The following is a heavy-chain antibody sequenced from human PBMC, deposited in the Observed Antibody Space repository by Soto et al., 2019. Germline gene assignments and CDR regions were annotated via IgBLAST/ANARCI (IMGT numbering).Heavy chain of an antibody. CDR2: IKQDGGEK. J-gene: IGHJ5*02. CDR1: GVTFSSYW. Sequence: LSCAASGVTFSSYWMSWVRQAPGKGLEWVANIKQDGGEKYYVDSVKGRFTISRDNAKNSLYLQMNSLRVEDTALYYCARRYSSSWSGFDPWGQGTLVTV. CDR3: ARRYSSSWSGFDP. D-gene: IGHD6-13*01. V-gene: IGHV3-7*01.